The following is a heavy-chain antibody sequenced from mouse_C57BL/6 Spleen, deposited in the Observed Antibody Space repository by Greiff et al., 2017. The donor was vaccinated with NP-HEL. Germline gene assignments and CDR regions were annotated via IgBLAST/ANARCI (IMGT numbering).Heavy chain of an antibody. CDR3: ARDVGLRRGYFDY. CDR1: GFTFSSYA. J-gene: IGHJ2*01. Sequence: EVQLVESGGGLVKPGGSLKLSCAASGFTFSSYAMSWVRQTPEKRLEWVATISDGGSYTYYPDNVKGRFTISRDNAKNNLYLQMSHLKSEDTAMYYCARDVGLRRGYFDYWGQGTTLTVSS. CDR2: ISDGGSYT. D-gene: IGHD2-2*01. V-gene: IGHV5-4*01.